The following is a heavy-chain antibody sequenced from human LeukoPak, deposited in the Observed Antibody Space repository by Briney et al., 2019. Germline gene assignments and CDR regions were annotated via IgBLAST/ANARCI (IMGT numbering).Heavy chain of an antibody. CDR1: GGSISSYY. Sequence: SETLSLTCTVSGGSISSYYWSWIRQPPGKGLEWIGYIYYSGSTNYIPSLKSRVTISVDTSKNQFSLKLSSVTAADPAVYYCARDGRYCSGGSCYSGWFDPWGQGTLVTVSS. CDR2: IYYSGST. V-gene: IGHV4-59*01. D-gene: IGHD2-15*01. CDR3: ARDGRYCSGGSCYSGWFDP. J-gene: IGHJ5*02.